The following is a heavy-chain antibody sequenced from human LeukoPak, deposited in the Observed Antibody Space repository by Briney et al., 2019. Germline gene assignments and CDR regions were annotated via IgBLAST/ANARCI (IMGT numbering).Heavy chain of an antibody. CDR2: MNPKSGNA. V-gene: IGHV1-8*03. D-gene: IGHD3-16*01. Sequence: ASVKVPCKASGYTFTNYDINWVRLATGQGLEWMAWMNPKSGNAGYAQKFQGRVTITRDTSLSTAYMELSNLRSEDTAVYYCARGRDFYDTETHALMLYWGQGTLVAVSS. CDR1: GYTFTNYD. J-gene: IGHJ4*02. CDR3: ARGRDFYDTETHALMLY.